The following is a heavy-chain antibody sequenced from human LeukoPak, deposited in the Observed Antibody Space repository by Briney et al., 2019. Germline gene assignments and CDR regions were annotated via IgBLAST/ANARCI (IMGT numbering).Heavy chain of an antibody. Sequence: SETLSLTCNVSGGSISSLGYYWGWIRQAPGKGLAWIGTLSYSGATYYNPSLKSRVAISVDTSKNQFSLKLSSVTAADTAVYYCARARSPDSGTYVSPGTPKHFDYWGQGILVTVSS. CDR1: GGSISSLGYY. CDR3: ARARSPDSGTYVSPGTPKHFDY. D-gene: IGHD1-26*01. J-gene: IGHJ4*02. V-gene: IGHV4-39*07. CDR2: LSYSGAT.